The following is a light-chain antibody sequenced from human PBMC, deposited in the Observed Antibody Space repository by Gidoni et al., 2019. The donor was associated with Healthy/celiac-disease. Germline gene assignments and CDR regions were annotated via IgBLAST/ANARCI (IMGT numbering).Light chain of an antibody. CDR3: QQSYSTPMYT. V-gene: IGKV1-39*01. CDR2: AAS. Sequence: DIQMTQSPSSLSASVGERVTITCRASQSISSYLNWYQQKPGKAPKLLIYAASSLQSGVPSRFSGSGSGTDFTLTISSLQPEDFATDYCQQSYSTPMYTFGQXTKLEIK. CDR1: QSISSY. J-gene: IGKJ2*01.